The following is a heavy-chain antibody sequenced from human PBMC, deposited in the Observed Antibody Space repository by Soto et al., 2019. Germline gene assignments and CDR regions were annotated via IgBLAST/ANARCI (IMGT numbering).Heavy chain of an antibody. Sequence: VRLSCAASGFTFSSYAMSWVRQAPGKGLEWVSAISGSGGSTYYADSVKGRFTISRDNSKNTLYLQMSSLRSEDTAVYYCATTGGYYYDSSGYSDFDYWGQGTLVTVSS. D-gene: IGHD3-22*01. CDR2: ISGSGGST. J-gene: IGHJ4*02. CDR1: GFTFSSYA. CDR3: ATTGGYYYDSSGYSDFDY. V-gene: IGHV3-23*01.